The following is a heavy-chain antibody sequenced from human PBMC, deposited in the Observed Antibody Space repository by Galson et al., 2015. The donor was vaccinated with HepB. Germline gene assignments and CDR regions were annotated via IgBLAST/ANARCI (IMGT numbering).Heavy chain of an antibody. J-gene: IGHJ4*02. CDR3: AKDPYLYSALAGTMAGFDY. Sequence: SLRLSCAASGFSFRNWELNWVRQAPGKGLEWVAVISYDGSNKYYADSVKGRFTISRDNSKNTLYLQMNSLRAEDTALYYCAKDPYLYSALAGTMAGFDYWGQGTLVTVSS. CDR1: GFSFRNWE. V-gene: IGHV3-30*18. CDR2: ISYDGSNK. D-gene: IGHD6-19*01.